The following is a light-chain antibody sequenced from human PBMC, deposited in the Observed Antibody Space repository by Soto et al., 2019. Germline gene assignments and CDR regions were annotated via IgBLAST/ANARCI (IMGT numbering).Light chain of an antibody. CDR2: KAS. CDR3: QQSYITPPT. Sequence: DIQMTQSPSTLSASVGDRVTITCRASQSISSWLAWYQQKPGKAPKLLIYKASSLESGVPSRFSGSGSGTEFTLTISSLQPDDFATYYCQQSYITPPTFGGGTKVDIK. J-gene: IGKJ4*01. CDR1: QSISSW. V-gene: IGKV1-5*03.